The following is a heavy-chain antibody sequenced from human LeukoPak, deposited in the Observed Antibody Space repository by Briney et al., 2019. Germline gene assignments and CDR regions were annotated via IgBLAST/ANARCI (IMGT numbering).Heavy chain of an antibody. J-gene: IGHJ6*03. Sequence: ASVKVSCKASGYTFTSYDINWVRQATGQGLEWMGWMNPNSGNTGYAQKFQGRVTITRNTSISTAYMELSSLRSEDTAVYYCARAPTTGYYYYYMDVWGKGTTVTISS. CDR1: GYTFTSYD. CDR2: MNPNSGNT. D-gene: IGHD4-17*01. CDR3: ARAPTTGYYYYYMDV. V-gene: IGHV1-8*03.